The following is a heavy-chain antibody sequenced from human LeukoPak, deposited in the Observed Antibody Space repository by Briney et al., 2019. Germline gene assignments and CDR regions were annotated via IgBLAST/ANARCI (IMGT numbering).Heavy chain of an antibody. CDR1: GFTFSSYW. CDR2: INSDGSST. CDR3: ARAKPSNLYYDFWSGSQGYAFDI. J-gene: IGHJ3*02. D-gene: IGHD3-3*01. V-gene: IGHV3-74*01. Sequence: GGSLRLSCAASGFTFSSYWMHWVRQAPGKGLVWVSRINSDGSSTSYADSVKGRFTISRDNAKNTLYLQMNSLRAEDTAVYYCARAKPSNLYYDFWSGSQGYAFDIWGQGTMVTVSS.